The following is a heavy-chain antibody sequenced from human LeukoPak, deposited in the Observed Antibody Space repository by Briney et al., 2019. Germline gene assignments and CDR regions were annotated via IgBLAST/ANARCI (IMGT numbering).Heavy chain of an antibody. Sequence: PSEALSLTCTVSGGSISSSSDYWGWIRQPPGKGLEWIGSIRYSGKTYYNPSLKSRVTMSVDTSKSQFSLRLSSVTAADTAVYYCAREYYYDSSGSIGDWGQGTLVTVSS. CDR3: AREYYYDSSGSIGD. J-gene: IGHJ4*02. V-gene: IGHV4-39*02. CDR2: IRYSGKT. D-gene: IGHD3-22*01. CDR1: GGSISSSSDY.